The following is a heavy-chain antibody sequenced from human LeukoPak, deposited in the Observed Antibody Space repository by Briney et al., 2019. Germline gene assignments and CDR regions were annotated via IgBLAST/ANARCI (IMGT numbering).Heavy chain of an antibody. D-gene: IGHD3-10*01. CDR1: GGSISSYY. Sequence: KPSETLSLTCTVSGGSISSYYWSWIRQPPGKGLEWIGYIYYSGSTNYNPSLKSRVTISVDTSKNQFSLKLSSVTAADTAVYYCARAKRGSLGVYYYYYYYMDVWGKGTTVTVSS. CDR3: ARAKRGSLGVYYYYYYYMDV. CDR2: IYYSGST. J-gene: IGHJ6*03. V-gene: IGHV4-59*01.